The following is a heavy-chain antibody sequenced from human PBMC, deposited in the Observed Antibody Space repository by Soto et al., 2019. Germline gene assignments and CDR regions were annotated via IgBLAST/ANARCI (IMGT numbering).Heavy chain of an antibody. Sequence: ASVKVSCKASGYTFTGYYMHWVRQAPGQWLEWMGWINPNSGGTNYAQKFQGWVTMTRDTSISTAYMELSRLRSDDTAVYYCAREGYGGNSYYYYGMDVWGQGTTVTVSS. D-gene: IGHD4-17*01. CDR2: INPNSGGT. J-gene: IGHJ6*02. CDR3: AREGYGGNSYYYYGMDV. V-gene: IGHV1-2*04. CDR1: GYTFTGYY.